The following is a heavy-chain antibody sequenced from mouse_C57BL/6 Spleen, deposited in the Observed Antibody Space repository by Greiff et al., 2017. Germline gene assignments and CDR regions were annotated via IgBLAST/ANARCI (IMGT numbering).Heavy chain of an antibody. D-gene: IGHD1-1*01. Sequence: EVQGVESGGGLVQSGRSLRLSCATSGFTFSDFYMEWVRQAPGKGLEWIAASRNKANDYTTEYSASVKGRFIVSRDTSQSILYLQMNALRAEDTAIYYCARDLTVVGEGAMDYWGQGTSVTVSS. J-gene: IGHJ4*01. V-gene: IGHV7-1*01. CDR2: SRNKANDYTT. CDR1: GFTFSDFY. CDR3: ARDLTVVGEGAMDY.